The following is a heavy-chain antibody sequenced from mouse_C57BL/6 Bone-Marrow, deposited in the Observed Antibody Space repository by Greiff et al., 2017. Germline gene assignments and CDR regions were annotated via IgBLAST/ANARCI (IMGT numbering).Heavy chain of an antibody. CDR2: IFPGSGST. CDR3: AREGAPASALLY. D-gene: IGHD3-2*02. J-gene: IGHJ2*01. V-gene: IGHV1-75*01. Sequence: QVQLKESGPELVKPGASVKISCKASGYTFTDYYINWVKQRPGQGLEWIGWIFPGSGSTYYNEKFKGKATLTVDKSSSTAYMLLSSLTSEDSAVYFCAREGAPASALLYWGQGTTLTVSS. CDR1: GYTFTDYY.